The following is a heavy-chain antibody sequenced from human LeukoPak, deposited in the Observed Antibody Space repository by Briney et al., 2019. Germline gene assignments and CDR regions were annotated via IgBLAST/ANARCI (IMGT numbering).Heavy chain of an antibody. J-gene: IGHJ4*02. CDR2: IRYDGSSK. CDR3: ARAGNIRFDY. CDR1: GFVFSDFG. D-gene: IGHD2/OR15-2a*01. V-gene: IGHV3-30*02. Sequence: GGSLRLSCTTSGFVFSDFGMHWVRQAPGKGLEWISFIRYDGSSKYYADSVKGRFTISRDNSKNMLYLQMNSLRAEDTAVYYCARAGNIRFDYWGQGTLVTVSS.